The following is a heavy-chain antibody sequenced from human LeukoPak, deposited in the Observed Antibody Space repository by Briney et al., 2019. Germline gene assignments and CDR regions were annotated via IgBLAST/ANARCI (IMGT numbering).Heavy chain of an antibody. CDR1: GGSMNNYY. CDR3: ARLPYSSSTNYYYYGMDV. Sequence: SETLSLTCTVSGGSMNNYYWSWLRQPPGEGLEWIAYIYSSGRTNYNPSLKSRVTISVDTSKNQLSLRLSSVTAADTAVYYCARLPYSSSTNYYYYGMDVWGQGTSVTVSS. J-gene: IGHJ6*02. CDR2: IYSSGRT. D-gene: IGHD6-6*01. V-gene: IGHV4-4*09.